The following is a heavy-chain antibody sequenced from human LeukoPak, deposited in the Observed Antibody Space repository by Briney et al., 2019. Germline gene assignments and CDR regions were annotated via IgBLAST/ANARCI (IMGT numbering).Heavy chain of an antibody. CDR2: IYYTGST. V-gene: IGHV4-39*07. CDR3: ARGLHSRSSGRRFDVFET. J-gene: IGHJ3*02. D-gene: IGHD6-6*01. Sequence: PSETLSLTCTVSGGSISSSSYYWGWIRQPPGKGLEWIGSIYYTGSTNYNPSLKSRVTVSVDKSKNQFSLKLSSVTAADTAVYYCARGLHSRSSGRRFDVFETWGQGTMVTVSS. CDR1: GGSISSSSYY.